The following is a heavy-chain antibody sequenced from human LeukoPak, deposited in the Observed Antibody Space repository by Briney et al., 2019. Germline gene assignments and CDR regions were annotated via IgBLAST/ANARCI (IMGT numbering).Heavy chain of an antibody. CDR3: AREGYGSGSYFDY. D-gene: IGHD3-10*01. J-gene: IGHJ4*01. Sequence: PSETLSLTCTVSGGSISSYYWSWIRQPPGKGLEWIGYIYYSGSTNYNPSLKSRVTISVDTSKNQFSLKLSSVTAADTAVYYCAREGYGSGSYFDYWGHGTLVTVS. CDR2: IYYSGST. CDR1: GGSISSYY. V-gene: IGHV4-59*01.